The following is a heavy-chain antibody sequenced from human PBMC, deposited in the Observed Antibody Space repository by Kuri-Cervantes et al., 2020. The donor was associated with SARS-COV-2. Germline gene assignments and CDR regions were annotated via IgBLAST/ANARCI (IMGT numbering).Heavy chain of an antibody. CDR1: GGSFSGYY. D-gene: IGHD3-3*01. CDR3: ATHDFWSGSTFDY. CDR2: IYYSGST. Sequence: SQTLSLTCAVYGGSFSGYYWSWIRQPPGKGLEWIGSIYYSGSTYYNPSLKSRVTISVDTPKNQFSLKLSSVTAADTAVYYCATHDFWSGSTFDYWGQGTLVTVSS. J-gene: IGHJ4*02. V-gene: IGHV4-34*01.